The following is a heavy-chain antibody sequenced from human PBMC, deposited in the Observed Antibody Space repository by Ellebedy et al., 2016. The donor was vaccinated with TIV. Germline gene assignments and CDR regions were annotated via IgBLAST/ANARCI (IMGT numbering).Heavy chain of an antibody. CDR2: IYYSGST. CDR3: ARALGDGYAS. D-gene: IGHD5-24*01. V-gene: IGHV4-61*01. Sequence: SETLSLTXTVSGGSVSSGSYYWSWIRQPPGKGLEWIGYIYYSGSTNYNPSLKSRVTISVDTSKNQFSLKLSSVTAADTAVYYCARALGDGYASWGQGTLVTVSS. CDR1: GGSVSSGSYY. J-gene: IGHJ5*02.